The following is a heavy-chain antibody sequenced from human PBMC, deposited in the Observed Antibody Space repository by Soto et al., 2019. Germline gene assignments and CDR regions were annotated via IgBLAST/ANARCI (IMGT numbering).Heavy chain of an antibody. CDR1: GDTFSFYT. J-gene: IGHJ4*02. CDR3: AASYGSGYRAFDY. D-gene: IGHD3-10*01. Sequence: ASVKVTRKASGDTFSFYTSKWVRQAPGLGLEWMGRVNPIVSMSNYAQKFQGRVTITADKSTNTAYMQLSSLRSEDTAIYYCAASYGSGYRAFDYWGQGALVTGLL. CDR2: VNPIVSMS. V-gene: IGHV1-69*02.